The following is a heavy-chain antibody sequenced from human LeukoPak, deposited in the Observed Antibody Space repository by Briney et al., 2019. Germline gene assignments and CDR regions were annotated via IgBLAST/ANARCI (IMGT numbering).Heavy chain of an antibody. D-gene: IGHD5-18*01. V-gene: IGHV4-39*01. J-gene: IGHJ4*02. Sequence: SETLSLTCTVSGGSVSSSNYYWGWIRQPPGKGLEWIGSTYYRGSTEYNPSLKSRVTISVDTSKNQFSLKLSPVTAADTAVYYCVRQGGYSHGSVFGHWGQGTLVTVSS. CDR1: GGSVSSSNYY. CDR2: TYYRGST. CDR3: VRQGGYSHGSVFGH.